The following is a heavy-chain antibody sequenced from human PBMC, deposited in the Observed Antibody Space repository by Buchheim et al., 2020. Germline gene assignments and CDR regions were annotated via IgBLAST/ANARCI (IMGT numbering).Heavy chain of an antibody. CDR2: IKQDESVN. J-gene: IGHJ4*02. CDR1: VFTFSNHW. Sequence: EVQLVESGGGLVQPGESLRLSCAASVFTFSNHWMTWARQAPGKGLEWVANIKQDESVNVYVDSVKGRFTVSRDNAKNSMYLQMNSLRAEDTAVYYCARYRDNSGPIDYWGLGTL. D-gene: IGHD3-22*01. CDR3: ARYRDNSGPIDY. V-gene: IGHV3-7*01.